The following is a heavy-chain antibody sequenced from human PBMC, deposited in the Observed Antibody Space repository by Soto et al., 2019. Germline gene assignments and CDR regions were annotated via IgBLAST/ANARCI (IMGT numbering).Heavy chain of an antibody. J-gene: IGHJ4*02. CDR3: ARDRLIAVTCRLHY. D-gene: IGHD2-21*02. V-gene: IGHV1-18*01. CDR1: GYPFTSYG. Sequence: QVQLVQSGAEVKKPGASVKVSCKTSGYPFTSYGINWVRQAPGQGPEWMGWISAYNGKTSYTQKFQGRVTMTTDTSTSTAYMELRSLRSDDTAVYYCARDRLIAVTCRLHYWGQGTLVTVSS. CDR2: ISAYNGKT.